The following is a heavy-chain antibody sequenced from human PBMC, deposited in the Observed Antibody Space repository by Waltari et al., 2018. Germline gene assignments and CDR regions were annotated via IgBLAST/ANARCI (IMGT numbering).Heavy chain of an antibody. D-gene: IGHD3-22*01. CDR2: INHSGST. V-gene: IGHV4-38-2*01. CDR3: ARRYYYDSSGYYYVRTFDY. Sequence: QVQLQESGPGLVKPSETLSLTCAVSGYSISSGYYWGWIRQPPGKGLEWIGEINHSGSTNYNPSLKSRVTISVDTSKNQFSLKLSSVTAADTAVYYCARRYYYDSSGYYYVRTFDYWGQGTLVTVSS. J-gene: IGHJ4*02. CDR1: GYSISSGYY.